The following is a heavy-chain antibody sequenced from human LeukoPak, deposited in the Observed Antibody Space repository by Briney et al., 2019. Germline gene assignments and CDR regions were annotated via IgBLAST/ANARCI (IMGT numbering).Heavy chain of an antibody. CDR3: ARDQIMMVRGVMLPRNYFDY. CDR2: ICYSGST. V-gene: IGHV4-31*03. D-gene: IGHD3-10*01. CDR1: GCSISSGGYY. Sequence: SETLSLTCTVSGCSISSGGYYWSWIRQHPGKGLEWIGYICYSGSTYYNPSLKSRVTISVGTSKNQFSLKLSSVTAADTAVYYCARDQIMMVRGVMLPRNYFDYWGQGTLVSVSS. J-gene: IGHJ4*02.